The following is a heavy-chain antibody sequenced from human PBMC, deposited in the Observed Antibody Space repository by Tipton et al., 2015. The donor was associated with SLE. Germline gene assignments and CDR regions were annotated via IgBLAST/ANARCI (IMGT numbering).Heavy chain of an antibody. J-gene: IGHJ4*02. CDR2: INHSGST. Sequence: TLSLTCTVSGYSISSGYYWGWIRQPPGKGLEWIGEINHSGSTNYNPSLKSRVTISVDTSKNQFSLKLSSVAAADTAVYYCARGGTGDGSYYFDYWGQGTLVTVSS. CDR3: ARGGTGDGSYYFDY. D-gene: IGHD1-26*01. V-gene: IGHV4-38-2*02. CDR1: GYSISSGYY.